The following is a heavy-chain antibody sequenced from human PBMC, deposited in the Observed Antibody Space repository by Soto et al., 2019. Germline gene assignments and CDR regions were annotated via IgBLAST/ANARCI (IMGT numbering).Heavy chain of an antibody. J-gene: IGHJ6*02. V-gene: IGHV1-69*01. D-gene: IGHD3-9*01. CDR3: ARGNYDILTGYANRYYYGMDV. CDR1: GGTFSSYA. Sequence: QVQLVQSGAEVKKPGSSVKVSCKASGGTFSSYAISWVRQAPGQGLEWMGGIIPIFGTANYAQKFQGRVTITADESTSTAYMELSSLRSEDTAVYYCARGNYDILTGYANRYYYGMDVWGQGTTVTVSS. CDR2: IIPIFGTA.